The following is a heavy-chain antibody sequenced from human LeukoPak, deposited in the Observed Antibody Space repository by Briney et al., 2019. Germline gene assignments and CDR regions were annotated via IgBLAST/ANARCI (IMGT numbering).Heavy chain of an antibody. V-gene: IGHV1-46*01. J-gene: IGHJ4*02. Sequence: ASVKVSCKASGYTFTSYHMHWVRQAPGQGLEWMGIINPSGGSTSYAQKFQGRVTMTRDTSTSTVYMELSSLRSEDTAVYYCASSPPVAGTIDYWGQGTLVTVSS. CDR2: INPSGGST. CDR3: ASSPPVAGTIDY. CDR1: GYTFTSYH. D-gene: IGHD6-19*01.